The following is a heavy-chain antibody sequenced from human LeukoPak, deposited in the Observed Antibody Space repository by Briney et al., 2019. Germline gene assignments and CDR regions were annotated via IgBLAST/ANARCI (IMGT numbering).Heavy chain of an antibody. CDR2: IGVGDGPT. CDR1: GLIVSGYE. J-gene: IGHJ4*02. V-gene: IGHV3-48*03. CDR3: ARRLSTYH. Sequence: GVSLRLSCVVSGLIVSGYEMSWVRQAPGKGLEWVAYIGVGDGPTHYADSVRRRFTISRDNASNSRFLQMNSLRAEDTAVYYCARRLSTYHWGQGTLVTVSS. D-gene: IGHD2-2*01.